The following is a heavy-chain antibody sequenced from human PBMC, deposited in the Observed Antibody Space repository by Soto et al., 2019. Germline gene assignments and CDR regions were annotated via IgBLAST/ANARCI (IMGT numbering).Heavy chain of an antibody. V-gene: IGHV3-48*02. J-gene: IGHJ4*01. Sequence: GGSLRLSCVGSGFSFRDHSMNWVRQPPGKGLQWISYISSSSENIYYADSVKCRFTVSRDNAKNTLFLQMNSLRDDDSAIYYCARLPRGSVVTGWGQGSLVTGSS. CDR1: GFSFRDHS. CDR2: ISSSSENI. D-gene: IGHD2-21*02. CDR3: ARLPRGSVVTG.